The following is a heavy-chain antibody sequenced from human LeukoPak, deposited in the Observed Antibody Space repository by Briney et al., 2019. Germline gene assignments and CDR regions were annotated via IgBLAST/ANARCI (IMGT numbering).Heavy chain of an antibody. V-gene: IGHV4-59*01. J-gene: IGHJ4*02. Sequence: SDTLSLTCTVSGVSINTYYWSWIRQPPGKGLEWIGYVYYTGITNYNPSLKSRVTISLDTSKNHFSLKLSSVTAADTAVYYCASQLGGTTFHWGQGTLVTVSS. CDR1: GVSINTYY. CDR3: ASQLGGTTFH. D-gene: IGHD1-1*01. CDR2: VYYTGIT.